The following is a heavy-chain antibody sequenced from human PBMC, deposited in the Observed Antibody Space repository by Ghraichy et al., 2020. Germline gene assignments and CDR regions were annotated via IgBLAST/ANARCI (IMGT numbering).Heavy chain of an antibody. Sequence: GESLNISCAAYGFTFTSYSMNWVHQAPGKGLEWVSSISSSSYIYYADSMKGRFTISRDNAKNSLYLQMNSLRAEDTAVYYCARDARRLYDNSGYYKYWGQGTLVTVSS. CDR1: GFTFTSYS. CDR3: ARDARRLYDNSGYYKY. D-gene: IGHD3-22*01. CDR2: ISSSSYI. J-gene: IGHJ4*02. V-gene: IGHV3-21*01.